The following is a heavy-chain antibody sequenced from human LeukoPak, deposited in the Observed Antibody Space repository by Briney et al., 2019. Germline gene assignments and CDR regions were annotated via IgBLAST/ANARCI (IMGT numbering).Heavy chain of an antibody. CDR3: ARDYGEVGDYFDY. Sequence: GGSLRLSCAASGFSVDSKFMTWVRQAPGKGLEWVSIIYSGGSTYYADAVKGRFTISRDNSKNTLYLQMNSLRAADTAVYYCARDYGEVGDYFDYWGQGTLVTVSS. CDR1: GFSVDSKF. CDR2: IYSGGST. D-gene: IGHD4/OR15-4a*01. J-gene: IGHJ4*02. V-gene: IGHV3-53*01.